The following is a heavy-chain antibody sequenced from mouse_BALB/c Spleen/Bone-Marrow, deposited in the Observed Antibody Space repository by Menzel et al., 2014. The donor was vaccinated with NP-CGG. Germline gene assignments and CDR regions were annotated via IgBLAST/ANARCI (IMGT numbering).Heavy chain of an antibody. CDR1: GYVFSTYW. V-gene: IGHV1-80*01. J-gene: IGHJ2*01. CDR3: ARGGIAVDY. Sequence: QVQLQQSGAELVRPGSSVKISCKSSGYVFSTYWIDWVKQRPGQGLEWIGQIYPGDGDTDFNGKFKDKATLTADASSNPAYMQLSSLTSEVSAVYFCARGGIAVDYWGQGTTLTASS. CDR2: IYPGDGDT.